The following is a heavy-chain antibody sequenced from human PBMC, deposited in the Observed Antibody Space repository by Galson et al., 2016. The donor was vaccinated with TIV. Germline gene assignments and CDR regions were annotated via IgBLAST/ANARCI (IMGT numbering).Heavy chain of an antibody. Sequence: SLRLSCAASGFTFSSHWMTWVRQAPGKGLEWVANIKQDASEKYYGDSVKGSFTISRDNAENLIFLRMNSLRAEDTAVYFCARENFGGRPYDAFDIWGQGTVVTVSS. CDR1: GFTFSSHW. CDR3: ARENFGGRPYDAFDI. D-gene: IGHD4-23*01. V-gene: IGHV3-7*01. CDR2: IKQDASEK. J-gene: IGHJ3*02.